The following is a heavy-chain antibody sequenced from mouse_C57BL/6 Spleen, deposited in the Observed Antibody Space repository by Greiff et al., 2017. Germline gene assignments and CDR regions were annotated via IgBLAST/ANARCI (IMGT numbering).Heavy chain of an antibody. V-gene: IGHV1-53*01. CDR2: INPSNGGT. CDR3: ARGGSSYDAMDY. D-gene: IGHD1-1*01. Sequence: QVQLQQSGTELVKPGASVKLSCKASGYTFTSYWMHWVKQRPGQGLEWIGNINPSNGGTNYNEKFKSKATLTVDKSSSTVYMQLSSLTSEDSAVYYCARGGSSYDAMDYWGQGTSVTVSS. CDR1: GYTFTSYW. J-gene: IGHJ4*01.